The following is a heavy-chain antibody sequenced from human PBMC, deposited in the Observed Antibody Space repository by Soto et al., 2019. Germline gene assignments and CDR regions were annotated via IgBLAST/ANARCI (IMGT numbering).Heavy chain of an antibody. J-gene: IGHJ5*02. V-gene: IGHV1-46*01. CDR1: GYTFTSYY. Sequence: QVQLVQSGAEVKKPGASVKVSCKASGYTFTSYYMHWVRQAPGHWLEWMGIISPSGGITSYAQKFDGRVRMTRDTYTSTGYRYLSSLRSEDTAVYYCAREPRVNTAMALLDPWGQGTLVTVSS. CDR3: AREPRVNTAMALLDP. CDR2: ISPSGGIT. D-gene: IGHD5-18*01.